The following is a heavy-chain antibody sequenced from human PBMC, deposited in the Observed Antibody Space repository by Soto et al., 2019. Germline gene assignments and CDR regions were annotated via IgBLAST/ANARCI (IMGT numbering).Heavy chain of an antibody. V-gene: IGHV3-30*18. CDR2: TSYDGRNT. D-gene: IGHD3-10*01. CDR1: GFIFSSYG. Sequence: QVQLVESGGGVVQPGRSLRLSCAASGFIFSSYGMHWVRQAPGKGLEWVAVTSYDGRNTYYADSVKGRFTISRDNSKNILFLQMTSLRAEDTAVYYCTKDMSWDYWGQGTLVAVSS. J-gene: IGHJ4*02. CDR3: TKDMSWDY.